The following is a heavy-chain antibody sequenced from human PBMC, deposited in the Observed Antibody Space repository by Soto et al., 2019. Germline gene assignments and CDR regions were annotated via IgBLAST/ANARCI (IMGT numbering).Heavy chain of an antibody. Sequence: QVQLVESGVGVVRPGRSLRLSSAGSGFTFSSYGMHWVRQAPGKGLEWVAVLSYDGSETYYGDSVKGRFTISRDDSKNTLYLQMNSLRVEDTAIYYCAKTAGYDYVWGSSGLDPWGQGTLVTVSS. V-gene: IGHV3-30*18. J-gene: IGHJ5*02. CDR3: AKTAGYDYVWGSSGLDP. CDR2: LSYDGSET. D-gene: IGHD3-16*01. CDR1: GFTFSSYG.